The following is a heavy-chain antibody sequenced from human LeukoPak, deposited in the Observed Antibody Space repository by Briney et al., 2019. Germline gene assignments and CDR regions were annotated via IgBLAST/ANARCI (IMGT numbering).Heavy chain of an antibody. J-gene: IGHJ4*02. CDR2: INHSGSI. V-gene: IGHV4-34*01. CDR1: GGSFNGYY. CDR3: ARGRGRVAAAPIDY. Sequence: SETLSLTCAVYGGSFNGYYWSWIRQPPGKGLEWIGEINHSGSINYNPSLKSRVTISVDTSKNQFSLKLSSVTAADTAVYYCARGRGRVAAAPIDYWGQGTLVTVSS. D-gene: IGHD6-13*01.